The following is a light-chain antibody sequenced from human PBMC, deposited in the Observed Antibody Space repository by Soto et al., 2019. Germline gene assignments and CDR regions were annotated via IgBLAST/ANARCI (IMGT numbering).Light chain of an antibody. CDR1: QTVNSN. CDR2: GAS. CDR3: QQYSNWPPIT. V-gene: IGKV3D-15*01. J-gene: IGKJ5*01. Sequence: EIVMTQSPATLSVSPGERATLSCRASQTVNSNLAWYQHKPGQAPRLLIYGASTRATGIPARFRGSGSGTEFTLTISSLQSEDFAVYYCQQYSNWPPITFGQGTRLEIK.